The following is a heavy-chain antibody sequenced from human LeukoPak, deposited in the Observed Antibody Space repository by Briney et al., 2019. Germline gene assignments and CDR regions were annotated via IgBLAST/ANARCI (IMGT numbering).Heavy chain of an antibody. Sequence: GGSLRLSCAASGFTFSSYSMNWVRQAPGKGLEWVSAISGSSSYMYYADSVKGRFTISRDNAKNSLYLQMNSLRAEDTAVYYCARVDTVTFTYAMDVWGQGTTVTVSS. D-gene: IGHD4-17*01. J-gene: IGHJ6*02. CDR1: GFTFSSYS. CDR3: ARVDTVTFTYAMDV. V-gene: IGHV3-21*01. CDR2: ISGSSSYM.